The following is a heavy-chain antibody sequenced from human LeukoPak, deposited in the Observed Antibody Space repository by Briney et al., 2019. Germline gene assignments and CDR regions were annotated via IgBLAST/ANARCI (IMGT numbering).Heavy chain of an antibody. D-gene: IGHD2-8*01. CDR2: VSGGGAYT. V-gene: IGHV3-23*01. CDR1: GFSFSSFA. Sequence: PGGSLTLSCVGSGFSFSSFAMSWVRQAPGKGLEWVSTVSGGGAYTYYADSVEGRFTVSRDDSKSMHFLQMNRLRPEDTALYFCAKRITVSAGYYLDSWGQGTLVTVSS. J-gene: IGHJ4*02. CDR3: AKRITVSAGYYLDS.